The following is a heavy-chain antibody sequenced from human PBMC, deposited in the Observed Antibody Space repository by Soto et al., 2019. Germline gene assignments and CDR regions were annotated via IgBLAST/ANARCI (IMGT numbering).Heavy chain of an antibody. J-gene: IGHJ4*02. V-gene: IGHV1-18*04. CDR1: GCPLTNCC. CDR2: ISSYNGHT. D-gene: IGHD3-22*01. CDR3: AGGYYHYFDY. Sequence: SVKAACKSSGCPLTNCCVTSVRQAPGQGLEWMGWISSYNGHTRYAKNFQGRVTMTIDTSTNTAYVELRSLRSDDTDVYYCAGGYYHYFDYWGQGTLVIVSS.